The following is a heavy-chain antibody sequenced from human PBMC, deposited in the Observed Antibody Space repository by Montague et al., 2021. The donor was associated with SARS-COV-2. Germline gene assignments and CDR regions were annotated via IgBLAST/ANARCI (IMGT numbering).Heavy chain of an antibody. CDR1: GFSLSTSGMC. D-gene: IGHD6-13*01. Sequence: PALVKPTQTLTLPCTFSGFSLSTSGMCVSWIRQPPGKALEWLALIDWDXDKYYSTSLKTRLTISKDTSKNQVVLTMTNMDPVDTATYYCARIDSSSWPNFDYWGRGTLVTVSS. J-gene: IGHJ4*02. V-gene: IGHV2-70*01. CDR3: ARIDSSSWPNFDY. CDR2: IDWDXDK.